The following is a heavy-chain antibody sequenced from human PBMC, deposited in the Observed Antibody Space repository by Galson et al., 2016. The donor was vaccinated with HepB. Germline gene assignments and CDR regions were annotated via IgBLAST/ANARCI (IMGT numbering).Heavy chain of an antibody. CDR3: ARGEKGYPEGVS. V-gene: IGHV3-7*01. Sequence: SLRLSCATSGYTFRNYWMSWVRQAPGKGLEWVANISNAGVEKNYAGSVKGRFTISRDNAKNSLYLQMDSLRVEDTGFYYCARGEKGYPEGVSWGQGTLVTVSS. CDR2: ISNAGVEK. D-gene: IGHD3-16*02. CDR1: GYTFRNYW. J-gene: IGHJ5*02.